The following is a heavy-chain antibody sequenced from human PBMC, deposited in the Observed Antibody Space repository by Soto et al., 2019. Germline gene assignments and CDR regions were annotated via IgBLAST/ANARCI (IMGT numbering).Heavy chain of an antibody. V-gene: IGHV3-7*01. CDR1: GVTFRRYW. CDR3: AKIGYNDWDFDY. Sequence: GGSLRLSCTASGVTFRRYWMAWVRQAPGKGLEWVANINQDVSQKLYVDSVRGRFTISRDNAKNSVYLQMNNLRADDTAVYYCAKIGYNDWDFDYWGQGTLVTVSS. D-gene: IGHD3-22*01. CDR2: INQDVSQK. J-gene: IGHJ4*02.